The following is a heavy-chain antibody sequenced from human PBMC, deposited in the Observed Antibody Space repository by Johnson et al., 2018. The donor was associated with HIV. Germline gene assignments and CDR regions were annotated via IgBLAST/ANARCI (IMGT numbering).Heavy chain of an antibody. CDR2: IYSGGST. D-gene: IGHD3-22*01. J-gene: IGHJ3*02. CDR3: ASVPMIVVLDGAFDI. CDR1: GFTVSSYY. V-gene: IGHV3-53*01. Sequence: VQLVESGGGLIQPGGSLRLSCAASGFTVSSYYMSWVRQAPGKGLEWVSVIYSGGSTYYADSVKGRFTISRDISKNTLFLQMNSLRAEDTAVYYCASVPMIVVLDGAFDIWGQGTMVTVSS.